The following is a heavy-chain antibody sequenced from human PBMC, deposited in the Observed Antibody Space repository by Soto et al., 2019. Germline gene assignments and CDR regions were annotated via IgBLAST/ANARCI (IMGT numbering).Heavy chain of an antibody. CDR3: ATSIYDYGDYFPS. V-gene: IGHV4-59*01. CDR1: GGSISSYY. D-gene: IGHD4-17*01. J-gene: IGHJ4*02. Sequence: PSETLSLTCTVSGGSISSYYWSWIRQPPGKGLEWIGYIYYSGSTNYNPSLKSRVTISVDTSKNQFSLKLSSVTAADTAVYYCATSIYDYGDYFPSWGQGTLVTVSS. CDR2: IYYSGST.